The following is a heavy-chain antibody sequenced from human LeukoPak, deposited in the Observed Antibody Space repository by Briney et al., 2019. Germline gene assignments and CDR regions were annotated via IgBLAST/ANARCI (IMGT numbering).Heavy chain of an antibody. Sequence: PGGSLSLSFAASGFALSSKHMSWVRQAPGKGLEWVSVIYSSDRTYYADSVKGRFTISRDNSKNTVYLQMNSLRAEDTAVYYCARPGDIAVTGMVDVWGQGTTVTVSS. CDR3: ARPGDIAVTGMVDV. J-gene: IGHJ6*02. CDR2: IYSSDRT. D-gene: IGHD6-19*01. V-gene: IGHV3-53*01. CDR1: GFALSSKH.